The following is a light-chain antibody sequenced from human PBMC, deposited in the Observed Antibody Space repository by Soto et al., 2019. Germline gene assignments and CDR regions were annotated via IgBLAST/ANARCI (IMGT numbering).Light chain of an antibody. Sequence: EIVMTQSPATLSVSAGERATLSCRASQSIGANLAWYQQKPGQAPRLLIYGASIRATGVPARISGSGSGAEFTLTISSLQSEDLEVYYCQKYNDWPPYNFGQGTKLEIK. CDR2: GAS. CDR3: QKYNDWPPYN. V-gene: IGKV3D-15*01. J-gene: IGKJ2*01. CDR1: QSIGAN.